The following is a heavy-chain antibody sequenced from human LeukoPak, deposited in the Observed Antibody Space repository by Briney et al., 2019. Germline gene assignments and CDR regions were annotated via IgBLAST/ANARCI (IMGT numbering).Heavy chain of an antibody. CDR1: GYTFTGYY. CDR2: INPNSGGT. Sequence: ASVKVSCKASGYTFTGYYMHWVRQAPGQGLEWMGWINPNSGGTNYAQKFQGRVTMTRDTSISTAYMELSRLRSEDTAVYYCARDSLARIRTFDYWGQGTLVTVSS. V-gene: IGHV1-2*02. D-gene: IGHD3-16*01. CDR3: ARDSLARIRTFDY. J-gene: IGHJ4*02.